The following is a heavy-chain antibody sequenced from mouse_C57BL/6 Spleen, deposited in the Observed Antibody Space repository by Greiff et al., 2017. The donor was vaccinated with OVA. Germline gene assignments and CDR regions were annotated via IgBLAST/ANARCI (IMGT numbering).Heavy chain of an antibody. V-gene: IGHV1-53*01. CDR3: ANYGNSTGAMDY. CDR1: GYTFTSYW. D-gene: IGHD2-1*01. Sequence: VQLQQSGTELVKPGASVKLSCKASGYTFTSYWMHWVKQRPGQGLEWIGNINPSNGGTNYNEKFKSKATLTVDKSSSTAYMQLSSLTSEDSAVYYCANYGNSTGAMDYWGQGTSVTVSS. J-gene: IGHJ4*01. CDR2: INPSNGGT.